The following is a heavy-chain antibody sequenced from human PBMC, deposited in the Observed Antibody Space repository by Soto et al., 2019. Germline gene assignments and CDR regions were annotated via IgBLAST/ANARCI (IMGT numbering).Heavy chain of an antibody. J-gene: IGHJ6*02. CDR2: ISYDGSNK. D-gene: IGHD1-7*01. CDR3: AKGTLELLISTGGMDV. Sequence: QVQLVESGGGVVQPGRSLRLSCAASGFTFSSYGMHWVRQAPGKGLEWVAVISYDGSNKYYADSVKGRFTISRDNSKNTLYLQMNSLGAEDTAVYYCAKGTLELLISTGGMDVWGQGTTVTVSS. CDR1: GFTFSSYG. V-gene: IGHV3-30*18.